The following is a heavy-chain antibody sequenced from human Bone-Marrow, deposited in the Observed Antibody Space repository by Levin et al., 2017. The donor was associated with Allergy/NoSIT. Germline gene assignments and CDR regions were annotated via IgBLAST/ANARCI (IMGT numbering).Heavy chain of an antibody. D-gene: IGHD2-21*02. J-gene: IGHJ5*02. CDR3: AIHIVVVTAMVGGLNWFDP. Sequence: PSETLSLTCAVYGGSFSGYYWSWIRQPPGKGLEWIGEINHSGSTNYNPSLKSRVTISVDTSKNQFSLKLSSVTAADTAVYYCAIHIVVVTAMVGGLNWFDPWGQGTLVTVSS. CDR2: INHSGST. V-gene: IGHV4-34*01. CDR1: GGSFSGYY.